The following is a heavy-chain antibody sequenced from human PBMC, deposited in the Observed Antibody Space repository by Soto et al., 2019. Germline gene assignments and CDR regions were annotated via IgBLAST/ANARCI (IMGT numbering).Heavy chain of an antibody. V-gene: IGHV6-1*01. D-gene: IGHD4-17*01. CDR1: GDSVSSNSAG. CDR3: ARGSWDYVSGHDYMYV. J-gene: IGHJ6*03. Sequence: PSQTLSLTCDISGDSVSSNSAGWNWIRQTPSRGLEWLGRTYYKSKWYYTYAASVKSRITVSPDTSKNQFSLQLTSVTPEDTAVYYCARGSWDYVSGHDYMYVWDKGTTVTVSS. CDR2: TYYKSKWYY.